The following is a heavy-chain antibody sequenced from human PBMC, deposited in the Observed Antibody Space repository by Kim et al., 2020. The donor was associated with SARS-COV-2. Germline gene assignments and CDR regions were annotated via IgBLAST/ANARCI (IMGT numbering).Heavy chain of an antibody. Sequence: GGSLRLSCAASGFTFSSYSMNWVRQAPGKGLEWVSYISSSSSTIYYADSVKGRFTISRDNAKNSLYLQMNSLRDEDTAVYYCARAGYYGSGSYMGGMDVWGQGTTVTVSS. J-gene: IGHJ6*02. D-gene: IGHD3-10*01. V-gene: IGHV3-48*02. CDR2: ISSSSSTI. CDR1: GFTFSSYS. CDR3: ARAGYYGSGSYMGGMDV.